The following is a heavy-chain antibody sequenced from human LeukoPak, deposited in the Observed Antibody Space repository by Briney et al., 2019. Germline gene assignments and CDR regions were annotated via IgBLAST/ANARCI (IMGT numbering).Heavy chain of an antibody. V-gene: IGHV3-23*01. CDR3: RSDVHTYYYYYYMDV. Sequence: GGSLRLSCAASGFTFSSYAMSWVRQAPGKGLEWVSAISGSGGSTYYADSVKGRFTISRDNSKNTLYLQMNSLRAEDTAVYYARSDVHTYYYYYYMDVWGKGTTVTVSS. J-gene: IGHJ6*03. CDR2: ISGSGGST. CDR1: GFTFSSYA.